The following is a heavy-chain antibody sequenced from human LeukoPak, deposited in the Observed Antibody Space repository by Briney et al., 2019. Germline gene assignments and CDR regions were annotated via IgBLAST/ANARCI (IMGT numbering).Heavy chain of an antibody. D-gene: IGHD3-3*01. V-gene: IGHV3-23*01. CDR2: ISGSGGST. J-gene: IGHJ4*02. CDR3: AKDGFWSGSYFDY. Sequence: GGSLRLSCAASGFTFSSYAMSWVRQAPGKGLEWVSAISGSGGSTYYADSVKGRLTISRDNSKNTLYLQMNSLRAEDTAVYYCAKDGFWSGSYFDYWGQGTLVTVSS. CDR1: GFTFSSYA.